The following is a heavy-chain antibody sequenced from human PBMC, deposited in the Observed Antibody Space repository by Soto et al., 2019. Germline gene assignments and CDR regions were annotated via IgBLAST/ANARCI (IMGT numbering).Heavy chain of an antibody. CDR3: ARDRIVRVMVRGIISVYYYGMDV. J-gene: IGHJ6*02. CDR2: INPSGGST. Sequence: ASVKVSCKASGYTFTSYYIHWVRRAPGQGLEWMGIINPSGGSTSYAQKFQGRVTMTRDTSTSTVYMELSSLRSEDTAVYYCARDRIVRVMVRGIISVYYYGMDVWGQGTTVTVSS. CDR1: GYTFTSYY. V-gene: IGHV1-46*01. D-gene: IGHD3-10*01.